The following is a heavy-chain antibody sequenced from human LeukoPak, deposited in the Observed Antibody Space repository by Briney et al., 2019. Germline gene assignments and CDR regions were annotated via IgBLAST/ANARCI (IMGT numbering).Heavy chain of an antibody. CDR1: DGSISSGGYY. V-gene: IGHV4-31*03. CDR2: IYYSGST. CDR3: AQTIRDWFDP. Sequence: SQTLSLTCTVSDGSISSGGYYWSWIRQHPGKGLEWIGYIYYSGSTYYNPSLKSRVTISVDTSKNQFSLRLSSVTAADTAVYYCAQTIRDWFDPWGQGTLVTVSS. D-gene: IGHD2-21*01. J-gene: IGHJ5*02.